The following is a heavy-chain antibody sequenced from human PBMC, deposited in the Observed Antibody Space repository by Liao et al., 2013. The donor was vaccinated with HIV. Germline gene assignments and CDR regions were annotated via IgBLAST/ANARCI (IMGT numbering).Heavy chain of an antibody. CDR3: ARGRSSKIQSYYYFYMDV. CDR2: IYTSWST. V-gene: IGHV4-4*07. Sequence: QVQLQESGPGLVKPSETLSLTCTVSGGSISGYYWSWIRQPAGKGLEWIGRIYTSWSTNYNPSLKSRVTMSVDTSKNQFSLKLSAVTAADTAVYYCARGRSSKIQSYYYFYMDVWGKGTTVTVSS. CDR1: GGSISGYY. D-gene: IGHD3-10*01. J-gene: IGHJ6*03.